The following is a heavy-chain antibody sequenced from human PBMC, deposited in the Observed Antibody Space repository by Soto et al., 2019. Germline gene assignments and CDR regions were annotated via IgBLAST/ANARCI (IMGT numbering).Heavy chain of an antibody. D-gene: IGHD3-22*01. J-gene: IGHJ4*02. Sequence: HPGGSLRLSCAASGFTFSSYAMHWVRQAPGKGLEWVAVISYDGSNKYYADSVKGRFTISRDNSKNTLYLQMNSLRAEDTAVYYCARERGGYYYDSSGYIAFDYWGQGTLVTVSS. V-gene: IGHV3-30-3*01. CDR2: ISYDGSNK. CDR1: GFTFSSYA. CDR3: ARERGGYYYDSSGYIAFDY.